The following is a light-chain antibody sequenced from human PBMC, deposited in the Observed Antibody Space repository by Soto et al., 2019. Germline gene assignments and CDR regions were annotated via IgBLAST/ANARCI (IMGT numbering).Light chain of an antibody. V-gene: IGKV3-20*01. Sequence: EIVMTQSPATLSVSPGERATLSCRASQGINSNLAWYQQKPGQAPMLLIYDASSRATGIPDRCSGGGSGTDFTLTISRLEPEDFAVYYCQQFSSYPLTFGGGTKVDIK. J-gene: IGKJ4*01. CDR2: DAS. CDR3: QQFSSYPLT. CDR1: QGINSN.